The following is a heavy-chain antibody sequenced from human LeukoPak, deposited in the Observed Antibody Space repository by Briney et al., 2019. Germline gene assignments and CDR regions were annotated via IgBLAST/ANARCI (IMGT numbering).Heavy chain of an antibody. CDR2: FDPEDGET. CDR1: GYTLTELS. Sequence: ASVKVSCKVSGYTLTELSMHWVRQAPGKGLEWMGGFDPEDGETIYAQKFQGRVTMTEDTSTDIAYMELSSLRSEDTAVYYCAIRWELLNIDAFDIWGQGTMVTVSS. J-gene: IGHJ3*02. V-gene: IGHV1-24*01. D-gene: IGHD1-26*01. CDR3: AIRWELLNIDAFDI.